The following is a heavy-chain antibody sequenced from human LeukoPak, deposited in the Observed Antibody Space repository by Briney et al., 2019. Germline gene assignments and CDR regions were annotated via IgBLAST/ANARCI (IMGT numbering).Heavy chain of an antibody. Sequence: SETPSLTCAVYGGSFSGYYWSWIRQPAGKGLEWIGRIYTSGSTSYNPSLKSRVTMSVDTSKNQFSLKLSSVTAADTAVYYCARAGEECPEGMPGSTSCYNFPNWFDPWGQGTLVTVSS. CDR3: ARAGEECPEGMPGSTSCYNFPNWFDP. V-gene: IGHV4-59*10. D-gene: IGHD2-2*02. CDR1: GGSFSGYY. J-gene: IGHJ5*02. CDR2: IYTSGST.